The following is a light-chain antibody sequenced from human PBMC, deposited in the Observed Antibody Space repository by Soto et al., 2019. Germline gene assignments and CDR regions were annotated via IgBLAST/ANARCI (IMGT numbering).Light chain of an antibody. V-gene: IGKV1-39*01. CDR1: QSISNY. CDR3: QQTYSTLVS. CDR2: SAS. J-gene: IGKJ4*01. Sequence: DIHMTQSPSSLSASVGDRVTITCRASQSISNYLNWYQQKPGKAPNLLIYSASNLQSGVPSRFSGSGPGTDFTLTSSSLQPEDSGTYYCQQTYSTLVSCGGGTKVDI.